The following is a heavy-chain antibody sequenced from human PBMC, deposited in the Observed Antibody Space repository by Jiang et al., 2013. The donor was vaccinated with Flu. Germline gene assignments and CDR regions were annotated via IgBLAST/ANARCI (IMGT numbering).Heavy chain of an antibody. CDR3: ARHYQQVTGYLN. Sequence: GAEVKKPGASVKVSCKASGYTFTTYDITWVRQAPGQGLEWVGSFSADNGHTNYAQKLQGRVTVTTDTSTSTAYMELRSLRSDDTAVYYCARHYQQVTGYLNWGQGTLVTVSS. D-gene: IGHD3-9*01. J-gene: IGHJ4*02. CDR2: FSADNGHT. CDR1: GYTFTTYD. V-gene: IGHV1-18*01.